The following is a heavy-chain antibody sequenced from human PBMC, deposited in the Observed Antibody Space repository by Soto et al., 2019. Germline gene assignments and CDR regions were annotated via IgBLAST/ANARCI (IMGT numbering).Heavy chain of an antibody. CDR1: GFTFSHYA. CDR3: AKDGSHNFDY. Sequence: QVQLVESGGGVVQPVRCLRLSCAASGFTFSHYAMHWVRQAPGKGLEWVALMSYDGSNEYYADSVKGRFTISRDNSKNTLYLQMNSLRAEDTAVYYCAKDGSHNFDYWGQGTLVTVSS. D-gene: IGHD1-26*01. V-gene: IGHV3-30*18. J-gene: IGHJ4*02. CDR2: MSYDGSNE.